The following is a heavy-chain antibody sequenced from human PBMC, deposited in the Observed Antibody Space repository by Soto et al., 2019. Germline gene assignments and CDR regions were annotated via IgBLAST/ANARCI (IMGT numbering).Heavy chain of an antibody. CDR1: GFSFDDYL. V-gene: IGHV3-43*01. D-gene: IGHD6-19*01. J-gene: IGHJ4*02. Sequence: PGGSLRLSCAASGFSFDDYLMYWVRQAPGKCLEWVSLISWHGGSTCYEDSVKGRFTISRHNRKNSLYLQMSSLRTEDTAFYYCAHPPSSVCRGGVDYWGQGTLVTVSS. CDR2: ISWHGGST. CDR3: AHPPSSVCRGGVDY.